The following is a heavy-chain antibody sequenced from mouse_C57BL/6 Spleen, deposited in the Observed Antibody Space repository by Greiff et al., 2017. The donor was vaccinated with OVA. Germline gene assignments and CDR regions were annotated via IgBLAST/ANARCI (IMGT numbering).Heavy chain of an antibody. V-gene: IGHV1-59*01. CDR2: IDPSDSYT. CDR3: ARGPFYAMDY. J-gene: IGHJ4*01. CDR1: GYTFTSYW. Sequence: VQLQQPGAELVRPGTSVKLSCKASGYTFTSYWMHWVKQRPGQGLEWIGVIDPSDSYTNYNQKFKGKATLTVDTSSSTAYMQLSSLTSEDSAVYYCARGPFYAMDYWGQGTSVTVSS.